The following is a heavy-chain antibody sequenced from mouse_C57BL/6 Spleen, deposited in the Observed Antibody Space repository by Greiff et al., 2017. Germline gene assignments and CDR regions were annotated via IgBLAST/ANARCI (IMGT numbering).Heavy chain of an antibody. CDR1: GFSLTSYG. D-gene: IGHD2-3*01. CDR2: IWGGGST. Sequence: VQLQQSGPGLVAPSQSLSITCTVSGFSLTSYGVDWVRQPPGKGLEWLGVIWGGGSTNYNSALMSRLSISKDNSKIQVFLKMNRVQADDTAMDYCAKRELMASFADWGQGTLVTVSA. J-gene: IGHJ3*01. V-gene: IGHV2-9*01. CDR3: AKRELMASFAD.